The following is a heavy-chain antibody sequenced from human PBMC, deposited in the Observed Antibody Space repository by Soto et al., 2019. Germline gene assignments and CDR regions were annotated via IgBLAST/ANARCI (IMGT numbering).Heavy chain of an antibody. J-gene: IGHJ4*02. Sequence: ASVKVSCKASGGTFSSYAISWVRQAPGQGLEWMAWISTYNGNTNYAQKFQDRVIMTTDPSTTTAYMELRSLKSDDTAVYFCARDIANTSPFDYWGQGTLVTVSS. V-gene: IGHV1-18*01. CDR1: GGTFSSYA. CDR3: ARDIANTSPFDY. CDR2: ISTYNGNT.